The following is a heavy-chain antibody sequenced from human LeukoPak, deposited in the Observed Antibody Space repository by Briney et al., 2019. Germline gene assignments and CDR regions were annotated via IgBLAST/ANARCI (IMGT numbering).Heavy chain of an antibody. CDR1: GGSITSAVSY. CDR2: IHYSGST. V-gene: IGHV4-39*07. J-gene: IGHJ4*02. Sequence: SETLSLTCTVSGGSITSAVSYWVWIRQSPGRGLEWIGSIHYSGSTYHNPSLESRVTMSVDTSKNHFSLRLSSVTAPDTAVYYCARGSSSSWYYFDPWGQGTLVTVSS. D-gene: IGHD6-13*01. CDR3: ARGSSSSWYYFDP.